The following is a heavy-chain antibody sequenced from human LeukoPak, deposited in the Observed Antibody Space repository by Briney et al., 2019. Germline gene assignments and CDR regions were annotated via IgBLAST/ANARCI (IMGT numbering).Heavy chain of an antibody. J-gene: IGHJ4*02. CDR2: IYWDDDK. Sequence: SGPTLVNPTQTLTLTCTFSGFSLTSSGVGVGWIRQPPGKALESLALIYWDDDKRYTPSLKSRLTITKDTSKNQVVLTMTNMDPMDTATYYCAHSPYCGAECYITLDYWGQGTLVTVSS. D-gene: IGHD2-21*01. V-gene: IGHV2-5*02. CDR3: AHSPYCGAECYITLDY. CDR1: GFSLTSSGVG.